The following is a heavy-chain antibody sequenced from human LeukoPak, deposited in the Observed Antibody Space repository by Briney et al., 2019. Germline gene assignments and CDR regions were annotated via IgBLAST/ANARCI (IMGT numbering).Heavy chain of an antibody. CDR2: ISPDSNYI. CDR3: VRGGYRGFDYEY. Sequence: GGSLRLSCAASGFIFSTYSMNWLRLAPGKGLEWVSSISPDSNYIYYVDSVKGRFTTSRNNAKNSLYLQMNSLRAGDTAVYYCVRGGYRGFDYEYWGQGTLVTVSS. CDR1: GFIFSTYS. V-gene: IGHV3-21*01. J-gene: IGHJ4*02. D-gene: IGHD5-12*01.